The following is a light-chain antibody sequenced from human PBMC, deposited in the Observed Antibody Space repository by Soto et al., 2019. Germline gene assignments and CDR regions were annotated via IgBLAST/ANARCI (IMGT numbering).Light chain of an antibody. CDR1: QSLTRN. V-gene: IGKV3-20*01. CDR3: QQYGSSART. CDR2: GGS. Sequence: EIVITRSPATLSLSPEERVTLSYKDSQSLTRNVDGYQHKPGQSPRLIIYGGSARATGSPDKFSGSGAGTDFTLTISRLEPEDSAVYPCQQYGSSARTFGQGTKVEIK. J-gene: IGKJ1*01.